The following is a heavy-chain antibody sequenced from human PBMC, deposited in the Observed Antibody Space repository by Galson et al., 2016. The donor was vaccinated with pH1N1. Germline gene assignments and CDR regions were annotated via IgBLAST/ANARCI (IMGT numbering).Heavy chain of an antibody. V-gene: IGHV1-24*01. J-gene: IGHJ6*02. CDR3: ATVIAAGYGMDV. D-gene: IGHD6-13*01. CDR2: FDPEDGET. Sequence: SVKVSCKVSGYTLTELSMHSVRQAPGKGLEWMGGFDPEDGETIYEQKFQGRVTMTEDTSTDTAYMELSSLRSEDTAVYYCATVIAAGYGMDVWGQGTTVTVSS. CDR1: GYTLTELS.